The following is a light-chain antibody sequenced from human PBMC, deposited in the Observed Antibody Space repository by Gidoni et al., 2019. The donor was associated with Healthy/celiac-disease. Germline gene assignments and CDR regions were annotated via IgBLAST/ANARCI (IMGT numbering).Light chain of an antibody. CDR2: GAS. J-gene: IGKJ2*04. Sequence: EVVLTQSPGTLSLSPGERATLSCSASQSVSSSYLAWYQQKPGQAPRLLIYGASSRATGIPDRFSGSGSGTDFTLTISRLAPEDFAVYYCQQYGSSCSFGQGTKLEIK. V-gene: IGKV3-20*01. CDR1: QSVSSSY. CDR3: QQYGSSCS.